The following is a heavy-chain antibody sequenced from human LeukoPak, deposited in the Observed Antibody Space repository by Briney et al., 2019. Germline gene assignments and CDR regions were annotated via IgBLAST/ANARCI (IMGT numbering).Heavy chain of an antibody. D-gene: IGHD2-2*01. CDR2: IRYDGSNK. V-gene: IGHV3-30*02. J-gene: IGHJ4*02. CDR1: GFTFSSYG. Sequence: PGGSLRLSCAASGFTFSSYGMHWVRQAPGKGLEWVAFIRYDGSNKYYADSVKGRFTISRDNSKNTLYLQMNSLRAEDTAVYYCAKDRGPRYCSSTSCYFYWGQGTLVTVSS. CDR3: AKDRGPRYCSSTSCYFY.